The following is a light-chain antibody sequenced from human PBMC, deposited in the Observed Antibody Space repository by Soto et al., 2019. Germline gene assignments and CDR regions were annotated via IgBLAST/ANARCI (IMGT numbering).Light chain of an antibody. CDR3: QQYGSSPYT. Sequence: EILLTQSPGTLSLSPGERATLSSRASQSVRNSYLAWYQQKPGQAPRLLIYGASGRATGIPDRFSGSGSGTDFTLTISRLEPEDFAVYYCQQYGSSPYTFGHGTKLEI. CDR1: QSVRNSY. J-gene: IGKJ2*01. CDR2: GAS. V-gene: IGKV3-20*01.